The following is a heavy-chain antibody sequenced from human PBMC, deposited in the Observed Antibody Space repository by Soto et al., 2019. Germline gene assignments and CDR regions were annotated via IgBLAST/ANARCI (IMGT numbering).Heavy chain of an antibody. Sequence: QVQLVQSGAEVKKPGASVKVSCTASGYTFTNYYVHWVRQAPGQGLEWMGIINPNGGSTNYAQKFQGRVTMTRDTSTTTVYMELSSLRSEDTAVFYCAREGRVWKWGQGTLVTVSS. CDR3: AREGRVWK. CDR1: GYTFTNYY. J-gene: IGHJ4*02. D-gene: IGHD3-16*01. V-gene: IGHV1-46*01. CDR2: INPNGGST.